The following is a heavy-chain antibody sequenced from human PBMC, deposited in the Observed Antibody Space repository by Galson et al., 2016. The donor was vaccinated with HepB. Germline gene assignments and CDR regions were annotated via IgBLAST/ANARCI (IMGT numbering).Heavy chain of an antibody. Sequence: SLRLSCAASGFTFSSYAMTWVRQAPGKGLEWVSAISGVGGNTYYADSVKGRFTISRGNSKVTLYLQMNSLRVEDTAVYYCAKDRTLSYYDSSGYCPSPYYFDYWGQGTLVTVSS. CDR3: AKDRTLSYYDSSGYCPSPYYFDY. V-gene: IGHV3-23*01. CDR2: ISGVGGNT. D-gene: IGHD3-22*01. CDR1: GFTFSSYA. J-gene: IGHJ4*02.